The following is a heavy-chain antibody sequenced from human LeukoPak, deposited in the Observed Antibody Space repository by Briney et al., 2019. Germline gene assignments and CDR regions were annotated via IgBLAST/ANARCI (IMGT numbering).Heavy chain of an antibody. D-gene: IGHD3-3*01. J-gene: IGHJ5*02. Sequence: GGSLRPSCAASGLTFSSYGMHWVRQAPGKGLEWVAFIRYDGSNKYYADSVKGRFTISRDNSKNTLYLQMNSLRAEDTAVYYCAKDLTYYDFWSGPSNPWGQGTLVTVSS. CDR2: IRYDGSNK. CDR1: GLTFSSYG. V-gene: IGHV3-30*02. CDR3: AKDLTYYDFWSGPSNP.